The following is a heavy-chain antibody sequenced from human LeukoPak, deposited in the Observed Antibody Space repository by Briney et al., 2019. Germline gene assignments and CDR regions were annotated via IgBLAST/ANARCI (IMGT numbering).Heavy chain of an antibody. J-gene: IGHJ4*02. CDR2: ISHDGSNK. Sequence: GGSLRLSCAASGFTFSSYGMHWVRQAPGKGLEWVAVISHDGSNKYYADSVKGRFTISRDNSKNTLYLQMNSLRAEDTAVYYCARDPSLAELDYWGQGTLVTVSS. CDR3: ARDPSLAELDY. CDR1: GFTFSSYG. D-gene: IGHD6-13*01. V-gene: IGHV3-30*03.